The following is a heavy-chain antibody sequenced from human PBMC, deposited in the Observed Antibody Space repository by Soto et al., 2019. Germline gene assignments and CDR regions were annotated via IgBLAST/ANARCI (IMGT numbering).Heavy chain of an antibody. D-gene: IGHD3-10*01. Sequence: QVQLQESGPGLVKPSQTLSLTCTVSGGSISSDAYYLSWLRQPPGKGLQWIGFIYYSGGTSYNPYLRSRITISVDTSKNQFSLNLTSVTAADTAVYYCARGQSGGAIRNYYYHGMDVWGQGTTVTVSS. V-gene: IGHV4-30-4*01. CDR3: ARGQSGGAIRNYYYHGMDV. J-gene: IGHJ6*02. CDR2: IYYSGGT. CDR1: GGSISSDAYY.